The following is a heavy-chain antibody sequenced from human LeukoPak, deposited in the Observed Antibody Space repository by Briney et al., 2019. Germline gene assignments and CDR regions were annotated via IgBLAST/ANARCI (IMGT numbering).Heavy chain of an antibody. V-gene: IGHV3-21*01. CDR2: ISTSSSYI. CDR3: ARDPNVVIVSASCFDY. Sequence: PGGSLRLSCAASGLTFSNMNWVRQAPGKGLEWVSSISTSSSYIYYADSVKGRFTVSRDNARNSVYLQMNSLRAEDTAVYYCARDPNVVIVSASCFDYWGQGTLVTVSS. D-gene: IGHD2-15*01. J-gene: IGHJ4*02. CDR1: GLTFSN.